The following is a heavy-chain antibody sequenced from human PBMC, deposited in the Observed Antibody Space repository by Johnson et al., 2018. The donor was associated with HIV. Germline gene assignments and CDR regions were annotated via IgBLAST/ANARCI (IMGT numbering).Heavy chain of an antibody. D-gene: IGHD6-6*01. Sequence: VQLVESGGGLVQPGGSLRLSCAASGFTVSSNYMSWVRQAPGKGLEWVSVIYSGGSTYYADSVKGRFTISRDNSKNTLYLQMGSLRAEDMAVYYCARSRGKQLADAFDIWGQGTMVTVSS. J-gene: IGHJ3*02. V-gene: IGHV3-66*01. CDR2: IYSGGST. CDR3: ARSRGKQLADAFDI. CDR1: GFTVSSNY.